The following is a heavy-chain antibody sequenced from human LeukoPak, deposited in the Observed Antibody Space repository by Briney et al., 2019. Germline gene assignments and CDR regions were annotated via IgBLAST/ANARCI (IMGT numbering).Heavy chain of an antibody. CDR2: IYYSGST. CDR3: AREGGERGLPGAIGQAPDY. V-gene: IGHV4-39*07. J-gene: IGHJ4*02. CDR1: GGSISSSSYY. Sequence: SETLSLTCTVSGGSISSSSYYWGWIRQPPGKGLEWIGSIYYSGSTNYNPSLKSRVTISVDTSKNQFSLKLNSVTAADTAVYYCAREGGERGLPGAIGQAPDYWGQGTLVTVSS. D-gene: IGHD2-2*02.